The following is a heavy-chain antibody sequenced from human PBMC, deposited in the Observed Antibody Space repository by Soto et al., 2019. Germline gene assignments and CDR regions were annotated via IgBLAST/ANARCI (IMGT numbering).Heavy chain of an antibody. V-gene: IGHV3-33*01. Sequence: QVQLVESGGGVVQPGRSLRLSCAASGFTFSSYGMHWVRQAPGKGLAWVAVIWYDGSNKYYADSVKGRFTISRDNSKNTLYLQMNSLRAEDTAVYYCAREKDYGDALGAFDIWGQGTMVTVSS. CDR2: IWYDGSNK. CDR1: GFTFSSYG. CDR3: AREKDYGDALGAFDI. D-gene: IGHD4-17*01. J-gene: IGHJ3*02.